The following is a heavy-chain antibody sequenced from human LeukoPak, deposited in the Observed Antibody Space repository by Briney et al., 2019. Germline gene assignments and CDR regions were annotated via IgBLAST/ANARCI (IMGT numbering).Heavy chain of an antibody. V-gene: IGHV3-30*02. CDR1: GFTFSSYW. CDR2: VQGDGNNK. Sequence: GGSLRLSCAASGFTFSSYWMSWVRQAPGKGLEWVTFVQGDGNNKYYADSVKGRFTISRDNSKNTLHLQMNSLRAEDTAVYYCASRPNDTWSGPFDYWGQGTLVTVSS. CDR3: ASRPNDTWSGPFDY. J-gene: IGHJ4*02. D-gene: IGHD3-3*01.